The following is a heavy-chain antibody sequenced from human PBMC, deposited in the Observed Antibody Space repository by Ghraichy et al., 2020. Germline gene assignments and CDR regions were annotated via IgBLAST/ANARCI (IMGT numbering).Heavy chain of an antibody. Sequence: SVKVSCKASGGTFSSYAISWVRQAPGQGLEWMGGIIPIFGTANYAQKFQGRVTITADESTSTAYMELSSLRSEDTAVYYCAQSPLLNGSYSLFDYWGQGTLVTVSS. V-gene: IGHV1-69*13. D-gene: IGHD1-26*01. CDR2: IIPIFGTA. J-gene: IGHJ4*02. CDR3: AQSPLLNGSYSLFDY. CDR1: GGTFSSYA.